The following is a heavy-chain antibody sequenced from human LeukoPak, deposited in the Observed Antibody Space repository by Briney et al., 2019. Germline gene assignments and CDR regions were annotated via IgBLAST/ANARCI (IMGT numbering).Heavy chain of an antibody. CDR3: ARVAPRYYLDY. D-gene: IGHD2-8*01. V-gene: IGHV3-21*01. J-gene: IGHJ4*02. CDR2: ISSSSSYI. Sequence: GGSLRLSCAASGFTFSSYSMNWVRQAPGKGLEWVSSISSSSSYIYYADSVKGRFTISRDNAKNSVYLQMISLRAEDTATYYCARVAPRYYLDYWGQGTLVTVSS. CDR1: GFTFSSYS.